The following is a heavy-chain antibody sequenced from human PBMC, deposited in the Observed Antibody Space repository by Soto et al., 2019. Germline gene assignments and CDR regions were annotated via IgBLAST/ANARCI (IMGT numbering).Heavy chain of an antibody. CDR2: IIHSEST. CDR1: GGYFSAYY. Sequence: PSETLSLTCAVYGGYFSAYYWSWVRQPPGKGLEGIGEIIHSESTKYNPSLKSRVTISVDTSKNQFSLKLSSVTAADTAVYYCARQRPTDGRWEFANYYGMDVWGQGTPVTVSS. J-gene: IGHJ6*02. V-gene: IGHV4-34*12. D-gene: IGHD1-26*01. CDR3: ARQRPTDGRWEFANYYGMDV.